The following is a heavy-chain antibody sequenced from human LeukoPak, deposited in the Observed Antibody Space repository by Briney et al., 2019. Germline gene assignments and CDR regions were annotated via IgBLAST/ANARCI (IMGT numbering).Heavy chain of an antibody. CDR1: GGSISSYY. D-gene: IGHD3-3*01. V-gene: IGHV4-59*08. Sequence: SETLSLTCTVSGGSISSYYWSWIRQPPGKGLEWIGYIYYSGSTNYNPSLKSRVTISVDTSKNQFSLKLSSVTAADTAVYYCARHTSGYYDFWSGPNNNWFDPWGQGTLVTVSS. CDR2: IYYSGST. CDR3: ARHTSGYYDFWSGPNNNWFDP. J-gene: IGHJ5*02.